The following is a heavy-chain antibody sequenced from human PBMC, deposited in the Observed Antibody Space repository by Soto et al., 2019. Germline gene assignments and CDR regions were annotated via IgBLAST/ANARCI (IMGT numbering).Heavy chain of an antibody. V-gene: IGHV1-46*03. CDR2: INPSTGST. CDR3: ARPYFNSTAFFDLYLDF. D-gene: IGHD2-2*01. CDR1: GYPITGHY. Sequence: QVQLVESGAEVKKPGASVKVSCKASGYPITGHYMHWVRQARGRGPEWMGIINPSTGSTTYAQSFTGRVSTTRDTSASTVYLELSSLTSEDTAIYYCARPYFNSTAFFDLYLDFWGQVTLVTLSS. J-gene: IGHJ4*02.